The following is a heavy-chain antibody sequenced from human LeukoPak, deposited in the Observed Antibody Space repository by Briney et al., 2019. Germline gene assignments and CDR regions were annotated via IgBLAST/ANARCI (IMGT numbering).Heavy chain of an antibody. CDR1: GYTFSSYA. J-gene: IGHJ5*02. V-gene: IGHV3-64*01. D-gene: IGHD6-19*01. CDR3: AKDTAVAGIVYWFDP. CDR2: ISSDGRIT. Sequence: GGSLRLSCEGSGYTFSSYAMHWVRQAPGKGLEYVAAISSDGRITYFANFVKGRFTISRDNSKNSLYLQMNSLRTEDTALYYCAKDTAVAGIVYWFDPWGQGTLVTVSS.